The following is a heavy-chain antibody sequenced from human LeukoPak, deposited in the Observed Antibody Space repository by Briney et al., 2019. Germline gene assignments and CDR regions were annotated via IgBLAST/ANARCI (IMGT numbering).Heavy chain of an antibody. D-gene: IGHD1-26*01. CDR1: GYTFTSYD. J-gene: IGHJ6*03. Sequence: GASVKVSCKASGYTFTSYDINWVRQATGQGLEWMGWMNPNSGNTGYAQKFQGTVTMTRNTSISTAYMELSSLRSEDTAVYYCARGLSGSYSVYYYYMDVWGKGTTVTVSS. CDR2: MNPNSGNT. CDR3: ARGLSGSYSVYYYYMDV. V-gene: IGHV1-8*01.